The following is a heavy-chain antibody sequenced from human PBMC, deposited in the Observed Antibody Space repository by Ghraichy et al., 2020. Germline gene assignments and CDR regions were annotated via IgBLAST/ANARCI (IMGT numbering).Heavy chain of an antibody. CDR1: GFSLSTSGVG. Sequence: SGPTLVKPTQTLTLTCTFSGFSLSTSGVGVGWIRQPPGKALEWLALIYWNDDKRYSPSLKSRLTITKDTSKNQVVLTMTNMDPVDTATYYCAHSKSIVVVPAASDYGDYPAYWGQGTLVTVSS. CDR3: AHSKSIVVVPAASDYGDYPAY. V-gene: IGHV2-5*01. J-gene: IGHJ4*02. D-gene: IGHD2-2*01. CDR2: IYWNDDK.